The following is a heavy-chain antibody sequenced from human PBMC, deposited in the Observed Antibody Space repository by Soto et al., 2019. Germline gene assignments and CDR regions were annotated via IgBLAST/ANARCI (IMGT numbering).Heavy chain of an antibody. CDR2: IYYSGST. CDR3: ARDGTYYDFWSGYYGGAFDI. J-gene: IGHJ3*02. V-gene: IGHV4-31*03. D-gene: IGHD3-3*01. CDR1: GGSISSGGYY. Sequence: SSETLSLTCTVSGGSISSGGYYWSWIRQHPGKGLEWIGYIYYSGSTYYNPSLKSRVTISVDTSKNQFSLKLSSVTAADTAVYYCARDGTYYDFWSGYYGGAFDIWGQGTMVTVSS.